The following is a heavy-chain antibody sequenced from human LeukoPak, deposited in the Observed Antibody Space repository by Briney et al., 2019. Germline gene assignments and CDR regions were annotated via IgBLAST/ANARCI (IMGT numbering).Heavy chain of an antibody. CDR2: IYYSGST. CDR1: GGSISSHY. Sequence: PSETLSLTCTVSGGSISSHYRSWIRQPPGKGLEWIGYIYYSGSTSYNPSLKSRLSISVDTSKNQFSLKLSSVTAADTAVCYCARGLLGSSSSWGQGTMVTVSS. V-gene: IGHV4-59*11. J-gene: IGHJ3*01. D-gene: IGHD6-6*01. CDR3: ARGLLGSSSS.